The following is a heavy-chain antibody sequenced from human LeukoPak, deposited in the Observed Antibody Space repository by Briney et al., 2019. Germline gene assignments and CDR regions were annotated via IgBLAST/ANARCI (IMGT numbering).Heavy chain of an antibody. V-gene: IGHV3-33*01. CDR1: GFIFSHHG. Sequence: GGSLRLSCAASGFIFSHHGMHWVRQAPGQGLEWVAVIWSDGTNRFYADSVKGRFTISRDNSQNTVFLQMDSLRVKDTAIYYCARDAQRGFDYSNSLKYWGHGTLVTVSS. D-gene: IGHD4-11*01. CDR3: ARDAQRGFDYSNSLKY. CDR2: IWSDGTNR. J-gene: IGHJ4*01.